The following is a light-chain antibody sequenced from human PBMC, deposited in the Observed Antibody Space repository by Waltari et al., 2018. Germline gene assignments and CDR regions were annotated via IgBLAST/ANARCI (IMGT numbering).Light chain of an antibody. V-gene: IGKV1-5*03. CDR3: QKYTSVSLT. Sequence: DIQMTQSPSSLSASIGDRVTFTCRASQSISSWLAWYQQKPGKAPKLLISKTSTLESGVPSRFSGSGSGTEFTLTVSSRQPDDFATYYCQKYTSVSLTFGGGTTVEIK. CDR1: QSISSW. CDR2: KTS. J-gene: IGKJ4*01.